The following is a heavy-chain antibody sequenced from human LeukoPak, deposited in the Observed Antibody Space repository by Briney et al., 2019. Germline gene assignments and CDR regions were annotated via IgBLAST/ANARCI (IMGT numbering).Heavy chain of an antibody. D-gene: IGHD5-18*01. J-gene: IGHJ4*02. CDR2: ISAYNGNT. CDR1: GYTFTSFG. Sequence: ASVKVSCKASGYTFTSFGISWVRQAPGQGLEWMGWISAYNGNTRSAQKFQGRVTMTTDTSTSTAYMELRSLRSDDTAVFYCVRDLGVDTSMIFFDFWGQGILVTVSS. CDR3: VRDLGVDTSMIFFDF. V-gene: IGHV1-18*01.